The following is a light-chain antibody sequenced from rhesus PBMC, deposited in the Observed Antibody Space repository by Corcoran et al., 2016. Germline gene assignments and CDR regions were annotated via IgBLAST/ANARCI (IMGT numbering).Light chain of an antibody. V-gene: IGKV1-25*01. CDR2: YAT. Sequence: DIQMTQSPSSVSASVGDRVTITCRASQGISSHLAWYQQKPGKAPKLLIYYATTFQSGVPSRVSGSGAGTEVTLTISSLQPEDCATDYCQQYNSLPWTFGQGTKVEIK. CDR3: QQYNSLPWT. J-gene: IGKJ1*01. CDR1: QGISSH.